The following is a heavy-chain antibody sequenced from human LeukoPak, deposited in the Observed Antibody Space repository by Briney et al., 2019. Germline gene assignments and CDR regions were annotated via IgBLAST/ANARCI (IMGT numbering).Heavy chain of an antibody. V-gene: IGHV3-23*01. CDR3: AKVSYDSSGFWFDP. J-gene: IGHJ5*02. D-gene: IGHD3-22*01. CDR1: GFTFSSYA. Sequence: GGSLRLSCAASGFTFSSYAMSWVRQAPGKGLEWVSAISGSGGSTYYADSVKGRFTISRDNSKNTLYLQMNSLRAEDTAVYYCAKVSYDSSGFWFDPWGQGTLSPSPQ. CDR2: ISGSGGST.